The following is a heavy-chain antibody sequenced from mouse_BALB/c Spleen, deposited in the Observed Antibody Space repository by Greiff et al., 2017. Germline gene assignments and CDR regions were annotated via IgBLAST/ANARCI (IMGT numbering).Heavy chain of an antibody. J-gene: IGHJ4*01. CDR1: GFAFSSYD. D-gene: IGHD2-1*01. V-gene: IGHV5-12-1*01. CDR2: ISSGGGST. Sequence: EVQLVESGGGLVKPGGSLKLSCAASGFAFSSYDMSWVRQTPEKRLEWVAYISSGGGSTYYPDTVKGRFTISRDNAKNTLYLQISSLKSEDTAMYYCARHRGVHYGNYVRAMDYWGEGDAVTVGS. CDR3: ARHRGVHYGNYVRAMDY.